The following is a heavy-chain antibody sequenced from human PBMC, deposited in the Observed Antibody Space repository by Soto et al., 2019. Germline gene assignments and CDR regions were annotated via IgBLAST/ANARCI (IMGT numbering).Heavy chain of an antibody. CDR3: AKKPRTLTDYSSGWYTDY. CDR1: GFTFSSYA. V-gene: IGHV3-23*01. D-gene: IGHD6-19*01. J-gene: IGHJ4*02. CDR2: ISGSGGSST. Sequence: GGSLRLSCAASGFTFSSYAMSWVRQAPGKGLEWVSGISGSGGSSTYYADSVKGRFTISRDNSRNTLYLQMNSLRVEDTAVYYCAKKPRTLTDYSSGWYTDYWGQGTLVTVSS.